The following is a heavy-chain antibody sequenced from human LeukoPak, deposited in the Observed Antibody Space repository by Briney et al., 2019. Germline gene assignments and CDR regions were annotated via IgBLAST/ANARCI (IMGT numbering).Heavy chain of an antibody. D-gene: IGHD5-18*01. Sequence: ASVKVSCKASGYTFTDYYMHWVRQAPGQGLEWLGWINPNSGGTNYAQKFQGRVTMTRDTSISTAYMELSRLRSDDTAVYYCAREYTAMVSNWFDPWGQGTLVTVSS. CDR1: GYTFTDYY. V-gene: IGHV1-2*02. J-gene: IGHJ5*02. CDR3: AREYTAMVSNWFDP. CDR2: INPNSGGT.